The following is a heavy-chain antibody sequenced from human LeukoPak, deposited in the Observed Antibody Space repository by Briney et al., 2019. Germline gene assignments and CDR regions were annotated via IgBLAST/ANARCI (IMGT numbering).Heavy chain of an antibody. Sequence: NPSETLSLTCTVSGGSISSGGYYWSWIRQHPGKGLEWIGYIYYSGSTYYNPSLKSRVTISVDTSKNQFSLKLSSVTAADTAVYYCARDSIRWGGIDYWGQGTLVTVSS. CDR3: ARDSIRWGGIDY. CDR2: IYYSGST. D-gene: IGHD7-27*01. V-gene: IGHV4-31*03. J-gene: IGHJ4*02. CDR1: GGSISSGGYY.